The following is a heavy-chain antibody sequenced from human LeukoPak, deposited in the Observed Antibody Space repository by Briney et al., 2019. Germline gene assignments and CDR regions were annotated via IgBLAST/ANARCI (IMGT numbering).Heavy chain of an antibody. V-gene: IGHV3-9*01. J-gene: IGHJ4*02. D-gene: IGHD3-10*01. CDR2: ISWNSGSI. CDR1: GFTFDDYA. CDR3: AKVHRSYYYGSGSSPYFDY. Sequence: GRSLRLSCVASGFTFDDYAMHWVRQAPGKGLEWVSGISWNSGSIGYADSVKGRFTISRDNAKNSLYLQMNSLGAEDTALYYCAKVHRSYYYGSGSSPYFDYWGQGTLVTVSS.